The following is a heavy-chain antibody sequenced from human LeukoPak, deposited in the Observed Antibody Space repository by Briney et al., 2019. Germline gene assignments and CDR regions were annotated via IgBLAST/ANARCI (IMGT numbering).Heavy chain of an antibody. V-gene: IGHV1-2*02. J-gene: IGHJ3*02. CDR1: GYTFTGYY. D-gene: IGHD6-19*01. Sequence: ASVKVSCKASGYTFTGYYMHWVRQVPGQGLEWMGWINPNSGGTKYAQKFRGRVTMTRDTSTSTVYMELSSLRFEDTAVYYCARVIPVVAGTGEAAFDIWGQGTMVTVSS. CDR3: ARVIPVVAGTGEAAFDI. CDR2: INPNSGGT.